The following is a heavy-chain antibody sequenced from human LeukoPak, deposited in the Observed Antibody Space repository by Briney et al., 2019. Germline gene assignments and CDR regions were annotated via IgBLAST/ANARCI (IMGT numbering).Heavy chain of an antibody. CDR3: AKSDYYDESGHPSSFEY. V-gene: IGHV3-23*01. CDR1: GFPFSSYA. Sequence: GESLRLSCAASGFPFSSYAMRWVRQPPGKGLEWVSGVSGSGDTTYYADSVKGRFTISRDNSKNTLYLEMDSLRAEDAAVYYCAKSDYYDESGHPSSFEYWGQGTLVTVSS. CDR2: VSGSGDTT. J-gene: IGHJ4*02. D-gene: IGHD3-16*01.